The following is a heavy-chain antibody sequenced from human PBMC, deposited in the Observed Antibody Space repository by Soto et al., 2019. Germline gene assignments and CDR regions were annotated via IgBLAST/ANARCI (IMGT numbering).Heavy chain of an antibody. V-gene: IGHV1-3*01. CDR1: GYTFTSYA. J-gene: IGHJ6*02. CDR3: ASSYYYDSSGYSSLYYYYGMDF. CDR2: INAGNGNT. D-gene: IGHD3-22*01. Sequence: QVQLVQSGAEVKKPGASVKVSCKASGYTFTSYAMHWVRQAPGQRLEWMGWINAGNGNTKYSQMFQGRVTITRDTSASTAYMELSSLRSEDTAFYYCASSYYYDSSGYSSLYYYYGMDFWGQGTRVTVSS.